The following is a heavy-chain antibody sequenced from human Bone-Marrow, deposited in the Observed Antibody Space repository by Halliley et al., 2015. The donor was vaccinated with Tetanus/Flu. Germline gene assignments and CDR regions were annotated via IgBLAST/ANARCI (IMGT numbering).Heavy chain of an antibody. CDR2: SNHRGSP. Sequence: KSNHRGSPNYTPPLKSRVTISVDPSKNQSSLKLSSGPAADTAVYYCARRTPTVRYYYYGMDVWGQGTTVTVSS. D-gene: IGHD3-10*01. V-gene: IGHV4-34*01. J-gene: IGHJ6*02. CDR3: ARRTPTVRYYYYGMDV.